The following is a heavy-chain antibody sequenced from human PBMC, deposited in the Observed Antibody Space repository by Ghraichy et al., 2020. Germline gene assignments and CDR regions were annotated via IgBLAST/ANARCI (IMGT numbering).Heavy chain of an antibody. V-gene: IGHV3-21*01. Sequence: ETLSLTCAASGFTFSSYSMNWVRQAPGKGLEWVSSISSSSSYIYYADSVKGQFTISRDNAKNSLYLQMNSLRAEDTAVYYCARDPHNTIFGVVVKRNYGMDVWGQGTTVTVSS. CDR2: ISSSSSYI. J-gene: IGHJ6*02. CDR1: GFTFSSYS. D-gene: IGHD3-3*01. CDR3: ARDPHNTIFGVVVKRNYGMDV.